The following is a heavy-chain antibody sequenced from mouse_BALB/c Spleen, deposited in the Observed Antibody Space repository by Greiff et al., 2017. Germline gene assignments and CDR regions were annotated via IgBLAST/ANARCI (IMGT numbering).Heavy chain of an antibody. CDR2: ISTYYGDA. CDR1: GYTFTDYA. D-gene: IGHD1-1*01. J-gene: IGHJ4*01. V-gene: IGHV1S137*01. CDR3: ARDSSPYYYAMDY. Sequence: QVQLQQSGAELVRPGVSVKISCKGSGYTFTDYAMHWVKQSHAKSLEWIGVISTYYGDASYNQKFKGKATMTVDKSSSTAYMELARLTSEDSAIYYCARDSSPYYYAMDYWGQGTSVTVSS.